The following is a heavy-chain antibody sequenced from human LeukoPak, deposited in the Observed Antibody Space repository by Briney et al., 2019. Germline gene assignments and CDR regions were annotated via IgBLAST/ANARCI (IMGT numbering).Heavy chain of an antibody. CDR3: ARIGLKTTGYYRLDY. V-gene: IGHV1-2*02. J-gene: IGHJ4*02. CDR1: GYTFTGHY. D-gene: IGHD3-9*01. Sequence: GASVKVSCKASGYTFTGHYLHWVRQAPGQGLEWMGWLDPNTGDTLYIQKFQGRVTMTGDTSISTAYMELSRLMSDDTAVYYCARIGLKTTGYYRLDYWGQGTLVTVSS. CDR2: LDPNTGDT.